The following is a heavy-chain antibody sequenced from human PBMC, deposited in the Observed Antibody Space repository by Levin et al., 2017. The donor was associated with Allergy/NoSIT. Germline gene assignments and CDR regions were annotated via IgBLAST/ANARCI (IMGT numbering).Heavy chain of an antibody. D-gene: IGHD2-21*02. CDR2: INYDGSNK. CDR3: ARAAKCGVDCPATY. V-gene: IGHV3-7*01. J-gene: IGHJ4*02. Sequence: GGSLRLSCAASGFTFSSYWMSWIRQAPGKGLEWVAHINYDGSNKYYVDSVKGRFTISRDNAKNSLYLQMNSLRDEDTAVYYCARAAKCGVDCPATYWGQGTLVTVSS. CDR1: GFTFSSYW.